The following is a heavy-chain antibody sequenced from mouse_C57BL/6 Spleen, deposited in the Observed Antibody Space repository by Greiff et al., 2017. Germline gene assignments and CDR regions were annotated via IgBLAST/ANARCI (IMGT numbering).Heavy chain of an antibody. J-gene: IGHJ1*03. Sequence: VQLQQSGAELVRPGTSVKMSCKASGYTFTNYWIGWAKQRPGHGLEWIGDIYPGGGYTNYNEKFKGKATLTADKSSSTAYMQFSSLTSEDSAIYYCARGDYYGSSLGWYFDVWGTGTTVTVSS. CDR2: IYPGGGYT. V-gene: IGHV1-63*01. D-gene: IGHD1-1*01. CDR3: ARGDYYGSSLGWYFDV. CDR1: GYTFTNYW.